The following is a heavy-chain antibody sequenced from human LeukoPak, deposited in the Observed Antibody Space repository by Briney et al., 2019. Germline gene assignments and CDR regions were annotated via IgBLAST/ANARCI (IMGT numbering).Heavy chain of an antibody. CDR3: ARDYGIVVVPAAMQRAYYYGMDV. J-gene: IGHJ6*02. D-gene: IGHD2-2*01. CDR2: ISAYNGKK. CDR1: GYTFTNYG. Sequence: AAVTVSFKCTGYTFTNYGISWLRQAPGQGGAWMGCISAYNGKKNYAQKLKGRVTMTTDTSTSTAYMKMRSIRSDDTVVYYCARDYGIVVVPAAMQRAYYYGMDVWGHGTTVTVSS. V-gene: IGHV1-18*01.